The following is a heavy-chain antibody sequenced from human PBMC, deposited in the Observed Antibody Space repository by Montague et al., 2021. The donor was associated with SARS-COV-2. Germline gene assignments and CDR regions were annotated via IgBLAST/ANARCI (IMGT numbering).Heavy chain of an antibody. CDR2: VYHSGST. D-gene: IGHD3-3*01. J-gene: IGHJ4*02. Sequence: SETLSLTCAVYGGSFSGYYWSWICQPPAKGLEWIGEVYHSGSTNYNPSLKSRVTISVDTSKNQFSLKLSSVTAADTAVYYCARGGGYLTFFCVHLRGSSDLDYWGQGTMVTVSS. CDR3: ARGGGYLTFFCVHLRGSSDLDY. V-gene: IGHV4-34*01. CDR1: GGSFSGYY.